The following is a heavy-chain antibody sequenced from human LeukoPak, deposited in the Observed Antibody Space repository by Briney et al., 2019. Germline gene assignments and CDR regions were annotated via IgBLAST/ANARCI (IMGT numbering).Heavy chain of an antibody. J-gene: IGHJ4*02. D-gene: IGHD4-11*01. CDR3: ARAETTLLLNY. CDR2: ISAHNGNT. Sequence: GASVKVSCKASGYSFTNYGIIWVRQTPGQGLQWMGWISAHNGNTNYAQKLQGRVTLTTHTSTSTVYMELRSLTSDDTAVYYCARAETTLLLNYWGQGTLVTVSS. CDR1: GYSFTNYG. V-gene: IGHV1-18*01.